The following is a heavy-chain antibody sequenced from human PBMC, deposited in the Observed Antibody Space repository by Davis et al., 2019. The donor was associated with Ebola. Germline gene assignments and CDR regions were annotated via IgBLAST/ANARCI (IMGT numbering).Heavy chain of an antibody. V-gene: IGHV3-64D*06. D-gene: IGHD3-10*01. CDR2: ISSNGGST. CDR3: VNGGYSFVGWFGELEVGNYYGMDV. CDR1: GFTFSSYA. J-gene: IGHJ6*02. Sequence: PGGSLRLSCSASGFTFSSYAMHWVRQAPGKGLEYVSAISSNGGSTYYADSVKGRFTISRDNSKNTLYLQMSSLRAEDTAVYYCVNGGYSFVGWFGELEVGNYYGMDVWGQGTTVTVSS.